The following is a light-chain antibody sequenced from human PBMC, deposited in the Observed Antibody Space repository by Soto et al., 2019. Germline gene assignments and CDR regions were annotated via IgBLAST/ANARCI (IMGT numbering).Light chain of an antibody. V-gene: IGKV1-5*01. CDR2: HAY. J-gene: IGKJ1*01. Sequence: DIQMTQSPSTLSASVGDRVTLTCRARQSISSWLAWYQQKPGKAPKLLIYHAYSLESGVPSRFSGSESETEFTITINSLQPDDFATYYCQQYNSYSQTFGKGTKVDIK. CDR3: QQYNSYSQT. CDR1: QSISSW.